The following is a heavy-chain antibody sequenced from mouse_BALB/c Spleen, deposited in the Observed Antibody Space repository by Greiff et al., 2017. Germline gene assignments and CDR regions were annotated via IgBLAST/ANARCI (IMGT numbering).Heavy chain of an antibody. CDR2: ISSGGSYT. V-gene: IGHV5-9-4*01. Sequence: EVMLVESGGGLVKPGGSLKLSCAASGFTFSSYAMSWVRQSPEKRLEWVAEISSGGSYTYYPDTVTGRFTISRDNAKNTLYLEMSSLRSEDTAMYYCAREDFTTATTFAYWGQGTLVTVSA. CDR1: GFTFSSYA. D-gene: IGHD1-2*01. CDR3: AREDFTTATTFAY. J-gene: IGHJ3*01.